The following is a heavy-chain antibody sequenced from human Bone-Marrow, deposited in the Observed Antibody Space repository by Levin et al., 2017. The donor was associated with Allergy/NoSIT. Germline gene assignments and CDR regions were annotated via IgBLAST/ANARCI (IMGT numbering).Heavy chain of an antibody. V-gene: IGHV4-59*01. CDR2: IYYSESA. CDR3: ARGRVGGNF. CDR1: GGSITNYY. D-gene: IGHD1-26*01. J-gene: IGHJ4*02. Sequence: PSETLSLTCSVSGGSITNYYWTWIRQPPGKGLEWIGSIYYSESADYSPSLKSRVTISVDTSKNQFSLKVTSVTAADTAVYYCARGRVGGNFWGQGTLVTVSS.